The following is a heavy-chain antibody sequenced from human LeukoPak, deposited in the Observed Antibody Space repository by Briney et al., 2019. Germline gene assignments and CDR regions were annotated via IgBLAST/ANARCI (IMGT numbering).Heavy chain of an antibody. CDR3: ARADWNDGWLAPY. V-gene: IGHV7-4-1*02. CDR1: GYTFTSYT. Sequence: ASVKVSCKASGYTFTSYTMNWVRQAPGQGLEWVGWINTNTGKSTYAQGFTGRFVFSLDTSVSTAYLQISSLKAEDAAVYYCARADWNDGWLAPYWGQGTLVTVSS. J-gene: IGHJ4*02. D-gene: IGHD6-19*01. CDR2: INTNTGKS.